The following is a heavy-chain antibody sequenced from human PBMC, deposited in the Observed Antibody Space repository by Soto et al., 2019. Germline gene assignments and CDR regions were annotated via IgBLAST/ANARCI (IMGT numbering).Heavy chain of an antibody. V-gene: IGHV1-18*01. CDR2: ISTYNGNT. D-gene: IGHD4-17*01. Sequence: QVQLVQSGAEVKKPGTSVKVSCKASGYTFTRNGISWVRQAPGQGLEWMGWISTYNGNTNNALKLQVRVTMTRDTSTSIGYMELRDLRSDDTAVYCCARDGYGDYGYWGQGSLVTVSS. CDR3: ARDGYGDYGY. J-gene: IGHJ4*02. CDR1: GYTFTRNG.